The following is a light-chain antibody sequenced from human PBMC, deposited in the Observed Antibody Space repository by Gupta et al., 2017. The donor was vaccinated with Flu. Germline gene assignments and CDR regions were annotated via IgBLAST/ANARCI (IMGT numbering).Light chain of an antibody. CDR2: AAS. CDR3: QQSDSTPRT. V-gene: IGKV1-39*01. CDR1: QSISSY. Sequence: DIHMTQSPSSLSASVGDRVTITCRASQSISSYLHWYQHKPVKAPKLLIYAASSLQSGVPSRFSGSGSGTDFTLTISRLQPEDFATYYCQQSDSTPRTFGQWTKVEIK. J-gene: IGKJ1*01.